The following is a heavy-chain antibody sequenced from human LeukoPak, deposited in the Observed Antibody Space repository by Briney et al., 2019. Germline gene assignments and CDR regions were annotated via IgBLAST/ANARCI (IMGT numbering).Heavy chain of an antibody. J-gene: IGHJ3*02. Sequence: KPGGSLRLSCAASGFTFSSYSMNWVRQAPGKGLEWVSYISSSSSYTNYADSVKGRSTISRDNAKNSLYLQMNSLRAEDTAVYYCARAWRRAFDIWGQGTMVTVSS. V-gene: IGHV3-21*05. CDR1: GFTFSSYS. CDR2: ISSSSSYT. CDR3: ARAWRRAFDI.